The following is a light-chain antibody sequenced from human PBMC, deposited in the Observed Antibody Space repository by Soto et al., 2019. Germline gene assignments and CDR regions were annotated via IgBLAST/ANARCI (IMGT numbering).Light chain of an antibody. V-gene: IGLV1-44*01. CDR1: SSNIGSNT. J-gene: IGLJ2*01. Sequence: QSVLTQPPSASGTPGQRVTISCSGSSSNIGSNTVNWYQQLPGTAPKLLIYSNNQRPSGVPDRLSGSKSGTSASLAISGLQSEDEADYYCAAWDDSLNVVVFGGGTKVTVL. CDR2: SNN. CDR3: AAWDDSLNVVV.